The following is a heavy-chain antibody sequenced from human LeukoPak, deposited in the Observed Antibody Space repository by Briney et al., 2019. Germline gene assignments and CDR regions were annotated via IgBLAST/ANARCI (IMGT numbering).Heavy chain of an antibody. D-gene: IGHD3-16*01. CDR1: NGSVRSYY. Sequence: PSETLSLTCTVSNGSVRSYYWSWVRQSPGKGLEWIGYIYYSGSTNYNPSLKSRVTISIHTSRNQFSLMLSSVTAADTAMYYCARYYDRTGFDYWAREPWSPSPQ. V-gene: IGHV4-59*08. CDR3: ARYYDRTGFDY. CDR2: IYYSGST. J-gene: IGHJ4*02.